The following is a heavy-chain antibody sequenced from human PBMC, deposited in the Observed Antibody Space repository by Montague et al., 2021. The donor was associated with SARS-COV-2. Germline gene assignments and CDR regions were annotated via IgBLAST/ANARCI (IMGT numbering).Heavy chain of an antibody. V-gene: IGHV4-38-2*01. CDR3: ARRGYTGSDYFDY. D-gene: IGHD5-12*01. J-gene: IGHJ4*02. Sequence: SETLSLTCSVSGFSISSGFYWAWSRQSPRKGPEWIVTVYHSGYTPYNPSLKGRVTVSIDTSKNQFSLTVTSVTAADTAVYFCARRGYTGSDYFDYWGQGTLVTVSS. CDR1: GFSISSGFY. CDR2: VYHSGYT.